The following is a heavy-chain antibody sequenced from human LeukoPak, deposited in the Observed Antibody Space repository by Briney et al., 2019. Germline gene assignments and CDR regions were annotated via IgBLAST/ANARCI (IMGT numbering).Heavy chain of an antibody. CDR3: ARVLPTGGLVY. J-gene: IGHJ4*02. CDR1: GFTFSSYE. D-gene: IGHD3-16*01. CDR2: ISSSGSTI. V-gene: IGHV3-48*03. Sequence: PGGSLRLSCAASGFTFSSYEMNWVRQAPGKGLEWVSYISSSGSTIYYADSVKGRFTISRDNAKNSLYLQMNSLRAEDTAVYYCARVLPTGGLVYWGQGTLVTVSS.